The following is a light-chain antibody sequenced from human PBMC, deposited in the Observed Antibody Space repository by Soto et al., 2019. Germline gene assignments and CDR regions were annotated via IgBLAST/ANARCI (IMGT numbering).Light chain of an antibody. CDR1: QTISSW. CDR3: QLSTCYLEA. V-gene: IGKV1-5*03. Sequence: NQLTQAPSALSGSIDNRVTVAFRASQTISSWLAWYQQKTGKAPKLLIYKASTLKSGVPSRFRGSGSRTECTLTISILQPDDFETDGCQLSTCYLEAFGQGTMVDI. CDR2: KAS. J-gene: IGKJ1*01.